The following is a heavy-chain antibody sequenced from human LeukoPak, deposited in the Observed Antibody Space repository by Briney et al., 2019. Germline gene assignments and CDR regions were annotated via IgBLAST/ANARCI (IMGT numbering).Heavy chain of an antibody. D-gene: IGHD6-13*01. V-gene: IGHV3-9*01. J-gene: IGHJ4*02. CDR3: VRGAYSSSWLNFDY. CDR2: ISWNSGSI. CDR1: GFTFDDYA. Sequence: PGGSLRLSCAASGFTFDDYAMHWVRQAPGKGLEWVSGISWNSGSIGYADSVKGRFTISRDNAKNSLYLQMNSLRAEDTAVYYCVRGAYSSSWLNFDYWGQGTLVTVSS.